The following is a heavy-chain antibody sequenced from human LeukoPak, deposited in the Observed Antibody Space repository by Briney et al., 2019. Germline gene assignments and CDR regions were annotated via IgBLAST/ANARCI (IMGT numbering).Heavy chain of an antibody. CDR1: GYTLTELS. J-gene: IGHJ5*02. D-gene: IGHD1-26*01. CDR2: FDPEDGET. V-gene: IGHV1-24*01. Sequence: GASVKVSCKVSGYTLTELSMHWVRQAPGKGLEWMGGFDPEDGETIYAQKLQGRVTMTTDTSTSTAYMELRSLRSDDTAVYYCARENSGSYPNWFDPWGQGTLVTVSS. CDR3: ARENSGSYPNWFDP.